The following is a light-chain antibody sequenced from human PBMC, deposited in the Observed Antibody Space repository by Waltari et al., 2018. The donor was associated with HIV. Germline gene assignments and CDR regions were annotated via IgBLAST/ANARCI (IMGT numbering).Light chain of an antibody. CDR1: QSVSSSY. CDR2: AAS. V-gene: IGKV3-20*01. CDR3: QQYGSSGT. J-gene: IGKJ3*01. Sequence: EVVLMLSPVTLSLSPGERATLSCRASQSVSSSYLAWYQHKPGQAPRLLIYAASSRATGIPDRFSSSGSGTDFTLTISRLEPEDFAVYYCQQYGSSGTFGPGTKVDIK.